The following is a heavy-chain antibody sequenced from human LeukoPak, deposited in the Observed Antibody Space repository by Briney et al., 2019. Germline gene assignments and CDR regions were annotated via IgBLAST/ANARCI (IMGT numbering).Heavy chain of an antibody. CDR2: IIPIFGTA. CDR3: ATGTTSPGIAVADPFDY. V-gene: IGHV1-69*01. J-gene: IGHJ4*02. Sequence: GSSVKVSCKASGGTFSSYAISWVRQAPGRGLEWMGGIIPIFGTANYAQKFQGRVTITADESTSTAYMELSSLRSEDTAVYYCATGTTSPGIAVADPFDYWGQGILVTVSS. D-gene: IGHD6-19*01. CDR1: GGTFSSYA.